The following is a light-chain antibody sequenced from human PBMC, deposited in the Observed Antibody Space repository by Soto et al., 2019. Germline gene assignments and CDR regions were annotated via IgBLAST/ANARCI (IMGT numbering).Light chain of an antibody. CDR3: QQYDTLRT. V-gene: IGKV1-33*01. CDR1: QDINYY. J-gene: IGKJ4*01. CDR2: DAS. Sequence: DIQMTQSPSSLSASVGDRVTITCQASQDINYYLNWYQHKPGQAPKLLIYDASNLQPEVPSRFSGSGSGTNFVLIISSIKTADTTTYSCQQYDTLRTFGGGTKVELK.